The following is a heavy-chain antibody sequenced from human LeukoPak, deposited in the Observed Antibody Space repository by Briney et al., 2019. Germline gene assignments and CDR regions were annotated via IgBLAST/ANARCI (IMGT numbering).Heavy chain of an antibody. CDR3: ARVFGLHPGIGWFDP. D-gene: IGHD3-10*01. Sequence: ASVKVSCKASGYTFTSYGISWVRQAPGQGLEWMGWISAYNGNTNYAQKPQGRVTMTTDTSTSTAYMELRSLRSDDTAVYYCARVFGLHPGIGWFDPWGQGTLVTVSS. V-gene: IGHV1-18*01. CDR1: GYTFTSYG. CDR2: ISAYNGNT. J-gene: IGHJ5*02.